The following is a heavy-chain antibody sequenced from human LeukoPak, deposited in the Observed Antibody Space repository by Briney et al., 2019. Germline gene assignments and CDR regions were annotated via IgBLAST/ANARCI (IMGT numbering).Heavy chain of an antibody. V-gene: IGHV3-53*01. Sequence: GGSLRLSRAASGFTVSSNYMSWVRQAPGKGLEWVSVIYSGGSTYYADSVKGRFTISRDNSKNTLYLQMNSLRAEDTAVYYCARDRYCSSTSCYLFGYYYYGMDVWGKGTTVTVSS. J-gene: IGHJ6*04. CDR3: ARDRYCSSTSCYLFGYYYYGMDV. CDR1: GFTVSSNY. D-gene: IGHD2-2*01. CDR2: IYSGGST.